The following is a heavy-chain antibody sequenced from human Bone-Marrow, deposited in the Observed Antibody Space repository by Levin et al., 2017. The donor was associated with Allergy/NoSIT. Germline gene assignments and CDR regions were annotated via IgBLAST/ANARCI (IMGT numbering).Heavy chain of an antibody. CDR3: ARDRDYGDYVY. CDR2: IYYGGNT. D-gene: IGHD4-17*01. CDR1: GGSVSTSHNY. J-gene: IGHJ4*02. Sequence: SETLSLNCTVSGGSVSTSHNYWSWFRQPPGRGLEWIGYIYYGGNTYYNPSLKSRVTISVDTSKRQFSLKVTSVTAADTAVYYCARDRDYGDYVYWGQGTLVTVSP. V-gene: IGHV4-61*01.